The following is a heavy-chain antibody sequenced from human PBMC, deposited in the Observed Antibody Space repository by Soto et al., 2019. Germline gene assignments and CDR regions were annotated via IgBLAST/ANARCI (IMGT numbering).Heavy chain of an antibody. CDR3: ARVSGYYESRGLVPDY. V-gene: IGHV4-59*01. J-gene: IGHJ4*02. Sequence: QVQLQESAPGLVKPSETLSLTCTVSGGSITNFYWNWIRQPPGKGLEWIGYIFSSGSSNYNPSLMGRVTMSVDVPQNQFSLRLTSVTAADTAVYYCARVSGYYESRGLVPDYWGQGTLVTVSS. D-gene: IGHD3-22*01. CDR1: GGSITNFY. CDR2: IFSSGSS.